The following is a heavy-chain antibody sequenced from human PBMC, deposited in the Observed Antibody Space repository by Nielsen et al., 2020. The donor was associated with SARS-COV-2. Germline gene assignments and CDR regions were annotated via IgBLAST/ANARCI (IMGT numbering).Heavy chain of an antibody. D-gene: IGHD3-10*01. CDR2: ISYDGTNE. Sequence: GESLKISCAASGFSFDNHAMHWVRQAPGKGLEWLTIISYDGTNEHYADSVRGRFTISRDSSKNLVYLQMNRLKPEDTAMYFCARETLDHTSSFVDHWGQGTLVTVSS. J-gene: IGHJ5*02. CDR3: ARETLDHTSSFVDH. CDR1: GFSFDNHA. V-gene: IGHV3-30-3*01.